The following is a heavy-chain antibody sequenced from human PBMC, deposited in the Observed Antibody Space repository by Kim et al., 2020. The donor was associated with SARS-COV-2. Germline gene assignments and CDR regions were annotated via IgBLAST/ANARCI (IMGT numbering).Heavy chain of an antibody. CDR2: INHSGST. CDR3: ARRSHGGLYYFDY. Sequence: SETLSLTCAVYGGSFSGYYWSWIRQPPGKGLEWIGEINHSGSTNYNPSLKSRVTISVDTSKNQFSLKLSSVTAADTAVYYCARRSHGGLYYFDYWGQGTLVTVSS. J-gene: IGHJ4*02. V-gene: IGHV4-34*01. CDR1: GGSFSGYY.